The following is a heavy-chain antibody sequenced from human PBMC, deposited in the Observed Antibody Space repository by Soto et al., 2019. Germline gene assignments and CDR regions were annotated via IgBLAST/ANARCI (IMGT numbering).Heavy chain of an antibody. V-gene: IGHV4-34*01. CDR3: ARLNYYGSAKLYDY. Sequence: SETLSLTCAVYGGSLSGYYWSWIRQPPGKGLEWIGDINHSGSTNYNPSLKSRVTMLLDTSKTQFSLKLSSVTAADTAIFYCARLNYYGSAKLYDYWGQGILVTVSS. CDR1: GGSLSGYY. J-gene: IGHJ4*02. D-gene: IGHD3-10*01. CDR2: INHSGST.